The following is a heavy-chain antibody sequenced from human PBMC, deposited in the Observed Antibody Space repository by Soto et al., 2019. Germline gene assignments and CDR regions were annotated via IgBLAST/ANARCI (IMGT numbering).Heavy chain of an antibody. CDR1: GGSISSYF. V-gene: IGHV4-59*01. CDR2: LYYSGST. CDR3: ARALKGYYYDY. J-gene: IGHJ4*02. D-gene: IGHD3-22*01. Sequence: PSETLSLTCTVAGGSISSYFWSWIRQPPGKGLEWIGYLYYSGSTNYNPSLKSRVTISVDTSKNQFSLKLSSVTAADTAVYYCARALKGYYYDYWGQGTLVTASS.